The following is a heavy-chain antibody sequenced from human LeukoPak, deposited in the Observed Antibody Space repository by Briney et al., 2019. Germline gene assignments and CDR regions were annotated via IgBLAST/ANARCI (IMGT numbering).Heavy chain of an antibody. J-gene: IGHJ4*02. CDR3: ARHPARYYGSGSFDY. Sequence: SETLSLTCTVSGGSISSSSYYWGWIRQPPGKGLEWVGSIYYSGSTYYNPSLKSRVTISVDTSKNQFSLKLSSVTAADTAVYYCARHPARYYGSGSFDYWGQGTLVTVSS. D-gene: IGHD3-10*01. CDR2: IYYSGST. CDR1: GGSISSSSYY. V-gene: IGHV4-39*01.